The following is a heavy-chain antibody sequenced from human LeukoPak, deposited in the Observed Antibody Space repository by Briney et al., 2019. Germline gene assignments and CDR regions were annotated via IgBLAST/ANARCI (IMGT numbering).Heavy chain of an antibody. CDR2: IYHSGST. CDR1: GYSISSGYY. D-gene: IGHD2-15*01. Sequence: SETLSLTCTVSGYSISSGYYWGWIRQPPGKGLEWIGSIYHSGSTYYNPSLKSRVTISVDTSKNQFSLKLSSVTAADTAVYYCAREVGYCSGGSCLDKGIDYWGQGTLVTVSS. CDR3: AREVGYCSGGSCLDKGIDY. V-gene: IGHV4-38-2*02. J-gene: IGHJ4*02.